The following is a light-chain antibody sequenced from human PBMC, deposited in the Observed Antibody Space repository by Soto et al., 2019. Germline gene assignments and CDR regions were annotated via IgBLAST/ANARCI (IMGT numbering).Light chain of an antibody. CDR1: QSVNYSY. Sequence: EIVLTQSPGTLSFSPGERATLSCRASQSVNYSYLAWYQQKPGQAPRLLIYGASSRATGIPGRFSGSGSGTDFTLTISRLEPEDFAVYYCQQYGSSPLTFGGGTKVEIK. V-gene: IGKV3-20*01. J-gene: IGKJ4*01. CDR3: QQYGSSPLT. CDR2: GAS.